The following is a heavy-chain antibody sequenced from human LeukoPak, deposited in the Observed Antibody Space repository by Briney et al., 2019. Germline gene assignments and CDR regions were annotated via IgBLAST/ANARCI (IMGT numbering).Heavy chain of an antibody. CDR1: GYTFTSYG. J-gene: IGHJ4*02. Sequence: GASVKVSCKASGYTFTSYGISWVRQAPGQGLEWMGRINPNSGGTNYAQKFQGRVTMTRDTSISTAYMELSRLRSDDTAVYYCARGVRMTTVTMLNYWGQGTLVTVSS. V-gene: IGHV1-2*06. CDR3: ARGVRMTTVTMLNY. D-gene: IGHD4-17*01. CDR2: INPNSGGT.